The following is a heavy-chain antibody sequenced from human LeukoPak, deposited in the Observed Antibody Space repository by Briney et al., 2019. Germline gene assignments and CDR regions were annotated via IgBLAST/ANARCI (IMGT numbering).Heavy chain of an antibody. CDR1: GFTFGSYA. CDR3: AKAALVRGVIIPYYYYSMDV. Sequence: PGGSLRLSCAASGFTFGSYAMNWVRQAPGKGLEWVSALSGSGTSTYHADSVKGRFTISRDNSKNTLYLQMNSLRAEDTAVYYCAKAALVRGVIIPYYYYSMDVWGQGTTVTVSS. V-gene: IGHV3-23*01. CDR2: LSGSGTST. J-gene: IGHJ6*02. D-gene: IGHD3-10*01.